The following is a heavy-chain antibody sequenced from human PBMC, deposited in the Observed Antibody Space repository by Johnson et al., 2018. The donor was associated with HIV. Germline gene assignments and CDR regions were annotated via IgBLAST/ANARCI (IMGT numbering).Heavy chain of an antibody. CDR2: ISYDGSNK. J-gene: IGHJ3*02. Sequence: QMQLVESGGGVVQPGRSLRLSCAASGFTFSSYAFHWVRQAPAKGLEWVASISYDGSNKYYADSVKGRFTISRDNSKNTLYLQMNSLTTEDTAVYYCAKDLTSFIVGANDAFDIWGQGTMVTVSS. V-gene: IGHV3-30*04. CDR3: AKDLTSFIVGANDAFDI. D-gene: IGHD1-26*01. CDR1: GFTFSSYA.